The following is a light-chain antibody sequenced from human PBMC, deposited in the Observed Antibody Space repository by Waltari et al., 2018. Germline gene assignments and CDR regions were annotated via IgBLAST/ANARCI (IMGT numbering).Light chain of an antibody. J-gene: IGLJ2*01. CDR2: GTN. Sequence: QSVLTQPPSVSGAPGQRVTISCTGSSSNLGAGYDVHWYQHLPGKAPKLLIYGTNNRPPGVPDRFSGSKSGTSASLAITGLRAEDEADYYCQSYDTDVSGSSVVFGGGTKLTVL. CDR1: SSNLGAGYD. CDR3: QSYDTDVSGSSVV. V-gene: IGLV1-40*01.